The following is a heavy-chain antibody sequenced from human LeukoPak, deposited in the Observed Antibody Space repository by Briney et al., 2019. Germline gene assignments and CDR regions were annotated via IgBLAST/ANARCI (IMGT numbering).Heavy chain of an antibody. J-gene: IGHJ4*02. CDR3: ARDRINMMVLGHDSGLDF. CDR2: VSYDGGHK. D-gene: IGHD3-22*01. Sequence: GGSLRLSCAGSGFSLNEYGIHWVRQAPGKGLEWVAVVSYDGGHKYYADSVKGRFTISRDTSSDTVSLQMNSLRVEDTAVYYCARDRINMMVLGHDSGLDFWGQGTLVTVSS. CDR1: GFSLNEYG. V-gene: IGHV3-30*03.